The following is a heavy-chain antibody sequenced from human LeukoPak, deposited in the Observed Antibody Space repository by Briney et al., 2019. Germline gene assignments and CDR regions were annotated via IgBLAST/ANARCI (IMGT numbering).Heavy chain of an antibody. D-gene: IGHD3-10*01. CDR2: IKSDGSNS. Sequence: PGGSLRLSCAASGFTFSTYWMHWVRQAPGTGLVWVSRIKSDGSNSNYAHCVKGRFTISRDNAKNTLYWQVNSLRAEDTAVYPCVRVGGRSPIGGTCCGQGTLVTVSS. CDR1: GFTFSTYW. CDR3: VRVGGRSPIGGTC. V-gene: IGHV3-74*01. J-gene: IGHJ4*02.